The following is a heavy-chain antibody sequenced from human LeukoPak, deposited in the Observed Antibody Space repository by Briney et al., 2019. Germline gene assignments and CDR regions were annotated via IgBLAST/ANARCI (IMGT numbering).Heavy chain of an antibody. CDR3: ARDSDDSSGGFDY. CDR1: GGSISSGSYY. Sequence: PSETLSLTCTVSGGSISSGSYYWSWIRQPAGKGLEWIGRIYTSGSTNYNPSLKSRVTISVDTSKNQFSLKLSSVTAADTAVHYCARDSDDSSGGFDYWGQGTLVTVSS. J-gene: IGHJ4*02. CDR2: IYTSGST. D-gene: IGHD3-22*01. V-gene: IGHV4-61*02.